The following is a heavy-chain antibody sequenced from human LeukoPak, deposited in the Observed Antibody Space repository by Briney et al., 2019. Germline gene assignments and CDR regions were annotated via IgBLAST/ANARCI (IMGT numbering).Heavy chain of an antibody. CDR2: INHSGST. CDR3: AGGGYSYGPTNWFDP. CDR1: GGSFSGYY. J-gene: IGHJ5*02. Sequence: SETLSLTCAVYGGSFSGYYWSWIRQPPGKGLEWIGEINHSGSTNYNPSLKSRVTISVDTSKNQFSLKLSSVTAADTAVYYCAGGGYSYGPTNWFDPWGQGTLVTVSS. D-gene: IGHD5-18*01. V-gene: IGHV4-34*01.